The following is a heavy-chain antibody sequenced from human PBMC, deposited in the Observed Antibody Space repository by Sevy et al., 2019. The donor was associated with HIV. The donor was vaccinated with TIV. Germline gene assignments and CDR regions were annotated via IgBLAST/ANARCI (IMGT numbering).Heavy chain of an antibody. CDR1: GFTVSSNY. J-gene: IGHJ6*02. CDR3: ESIVATLPYYYYGMDV. V-gene: IGHV3-53*01. Sequence: GGSLRLSCAASGFTVSSNYMSWVRQAPGKGLEWVAVIYSGGSTYYADSVKDRFTISRDNSKNTLYLQMNSLRAEDTAVYYCESIVATLPYYYYGMDVWGQGTTVTVSS. D-gene: IGHD5-12*01. CDR2: IYSGGST.